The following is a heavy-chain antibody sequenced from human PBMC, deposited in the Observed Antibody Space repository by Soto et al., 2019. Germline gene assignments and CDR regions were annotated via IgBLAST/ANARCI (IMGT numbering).Heavy chain of an antibody. CDR3: ARGEYSSGWYGY. D-gene: IGHD6-19*01. V-gene: IGHV1-8*01. J-gene: IGHJ4*02. CDR1: GYTFTSYD. CDR2: MNPNSGNT. Sequence: ASVKVSCKASGYTFTSYDINWVRQATGQGLEWLGWMNPNSGNTGYAQKFQGRVAMTRDTSISTAYMELSSLRSEGTAIYYCARGEYSSGWYGYWGQGTLVTVSS.